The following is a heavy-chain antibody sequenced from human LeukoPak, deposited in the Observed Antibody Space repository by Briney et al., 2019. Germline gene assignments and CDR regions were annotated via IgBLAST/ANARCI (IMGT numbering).Heavy chain of an antibody. V-gene: IGHV3-21*01. D-gene: IGHD3-3*01. CDR3: ARGRFWSGYESDAFDI. CDR2: ISSSSSYI. J-gene: IGHJ3*02. Sequence: GQSLRLSCAASGFTFSSYSMNWVRQAPGKGLEWVSSISSSSSYIYYADSVKGRFTISRDNAKNSLYLQMNSLRAEDTAVYYCARGRFWSGYESDAFDIWGQGTMVTVSS. CDR1: GFTFSSYS.